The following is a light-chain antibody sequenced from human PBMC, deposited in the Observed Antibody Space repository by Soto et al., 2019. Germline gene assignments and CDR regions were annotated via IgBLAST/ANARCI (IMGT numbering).Light chain of an antibody. CDR3: QQHSNSPLT. CDR2: DAS. J-gene: IGKJ4*01. V-gene: IGKV3-11*01. CDR1: QSVSRY. Sequence: EIVLTQSPATLSLSPGERATLSCRASQSVSRYLAWYQQKPGQAPRLLIYDASNRATGIPARFSGSGSGTDFTLTISSLEPEDFAVYYCQQHSNSPLTFGGGTKVVNK.